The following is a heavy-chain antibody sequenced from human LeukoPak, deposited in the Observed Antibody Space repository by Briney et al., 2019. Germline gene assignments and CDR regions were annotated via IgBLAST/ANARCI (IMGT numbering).Heavy chain of an antibody. CDR2: IIPILGIA. CDR3: ARGYSGLHFDS. D-gene: IGHD1-26*01. V-gene: IGHV1-69*04. Sequence: SVKVSCKASGGTFSSYAISWVRQAPGQGLEWMGRIIPILGIANYAQKFQGRLTFTADISTSTAYMELSGLRSEDTAIYYCARGYSGLHFDSWGQGSLVTVSS. J-gene: IGHJ4*02. CDR1: GGTFSSYA.